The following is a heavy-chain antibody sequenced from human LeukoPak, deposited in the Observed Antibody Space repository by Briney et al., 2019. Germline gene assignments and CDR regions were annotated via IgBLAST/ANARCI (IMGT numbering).Heavy chain of an antibody. V-gene: IGHV5-51*01. J-gene: IGHJ4*02. CDR3: ARLSVIAADGTHYFDY. Sequence: GESLKISCKGSGYSFTNYWIGWVRQMPGKGLEWMGIIYPGDSDSRNSPSFQAQVSISADKSINTAYLQWSSLKASDTAMYYCARLSVIAADGTHYFDYWGLGTLVTVSS. CDR1: GYSFTNYW. D-gene: IGHD6-13*01. CDR2: IYPGDSDS.